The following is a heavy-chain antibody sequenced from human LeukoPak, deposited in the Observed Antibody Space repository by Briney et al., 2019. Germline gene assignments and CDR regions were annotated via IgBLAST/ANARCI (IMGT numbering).Heavy chain of an antibody. CDR3: ASSYSSGWSEIDY. Sequence: PSETLSLTCTVSGGSISSYYWSWIRQPPGKGLEWIGYIYYSGSNNYNPSHKSRVTISVDTSKNQFSLKLSSVTAADTAVYYCASSYSSGWSEIDYWGQGTLVTVSS. CDR1: GGSISSYY. J-gene: IGHJ4*02. CDR2: IYYSGSN. D-gene: IGHD6-19*01. V-gene: IGHV4-59*08.